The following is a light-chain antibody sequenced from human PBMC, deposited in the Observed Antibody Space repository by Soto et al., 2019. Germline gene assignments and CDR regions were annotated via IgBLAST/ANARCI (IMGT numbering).Light chain of an antibody. CDR3: QQYNSYSQT. CDR1: QGISSW. Sequence: DIQMSQSPSSVSASVGDRVTSTCRASQGISSWLAWYQQKPGKAPKLLIYDASSLESGVPSRFSGSGSGTEFTLTISSLQPDDFATYYCQQYNSYSQTFGQGTKGDIK. J-gene: IGKJ1*01. V-gene: IGKV1-5*01. CDR2: DAS.